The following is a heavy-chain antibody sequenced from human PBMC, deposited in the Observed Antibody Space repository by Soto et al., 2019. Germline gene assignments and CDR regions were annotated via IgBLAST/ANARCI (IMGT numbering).Heavy chain of an antibody. CDR3: ARHNYYANHYYYGMNV. Sequence: SETLSLTCDVSGGYISSSNWWSWVRPPPGKGLEWIGEMYHDGSTYYNPSLRSRLSISVDKSRNQFSLRLNSVTAADTAVYYCARHNYYANHYYYGMNVWGQGTTVTVS. D-gene: IGHD3-22*01. J-gene: IGHJ6*02. CDR1: GGYISSSNW. V-gene: IGHV4-4*02. CDR2: MYHDGST.